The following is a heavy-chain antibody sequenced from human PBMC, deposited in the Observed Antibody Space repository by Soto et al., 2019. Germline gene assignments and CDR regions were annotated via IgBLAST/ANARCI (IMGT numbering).Heavy chain of an antibody. CDR3: ARGRYCLTGRCFPNWFDS. CDR2: IYKSATT. CDR1: GDSISNLDYF. V-gene: IGHV4-30-4*01. J-gene: IGHJ5*01. D-gene: IGHD7-27*01. Sequence: TLSLTCSVSGDSISNLDYFWAWIRQPPGQALEYIGYIYKSATTYYNPSFESRVALSVDTSKSQFSLNVTSVTAADTAVYFCARGRYCLTGRCFPNWFDSWGQGALVTVSS.